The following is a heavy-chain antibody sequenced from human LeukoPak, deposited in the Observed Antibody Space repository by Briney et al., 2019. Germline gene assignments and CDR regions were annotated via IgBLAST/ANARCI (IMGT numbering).Heavy chain of an antibody. CDR1: GFRFSDFT. J-gene: IGHJ5*02. CDR2: IGGRGGST. Sequence: GGSLRLSCAASGFRFSDFTMTWVRQAPGKGPEWVSAIGGRGGSTYYADSLGGRFTTSRDNSKDMLYLQMNSLKVEDTATYYCGKEGGAWGQGTKVTVSS. D-gene: IGHD3-16*01. CDR3: GKEGGA. V-gene: IGHV3-23*01.